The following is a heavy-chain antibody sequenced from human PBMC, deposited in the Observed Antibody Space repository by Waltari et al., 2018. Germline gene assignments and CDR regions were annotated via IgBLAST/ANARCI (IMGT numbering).Heavy chain of an antibody. V-gene: IGHV1-46*01. J-gene: IGHJ4*02. CDR3: ARGYYDSSGYYFPLDY. Sequence: QVQLGQSGAEGKKPGASVKVSCKASGYPVTSYYLPWVREAPGQGLGWMGIINPSGGSTSYAQKFQGRVTMTRDTSTSTVYMELSSLRSEDTAVYYCARGYYDSSGYYFPLDYWGQGTLVTVSS. CDR1: GYPVTSYY. CDR2: INPSGGST. D-gene: IGHD3-22*01.